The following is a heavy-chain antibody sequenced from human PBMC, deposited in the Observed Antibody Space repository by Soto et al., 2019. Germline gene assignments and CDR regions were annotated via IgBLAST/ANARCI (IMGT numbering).Heavy chain of an antibody. CDR1: GYTFTSYG. CDR3: AREASVIIPAAQPSRFDS. J-gene: IGHJ4*02. CDR2: ISAYNGNT. V-gene: IGHV1-18*01. Sequence: APVKVSCKASGYTFTSYGISWVRQAPGQGLEWMGWISAYNGNTNYAQKLQGRVTMTTDTAASTAYMELRILRSADTALYYCAREASVIIPAAQPSRFDSWGQGTLVTVSS. D-gene: IGHD2-2*01.